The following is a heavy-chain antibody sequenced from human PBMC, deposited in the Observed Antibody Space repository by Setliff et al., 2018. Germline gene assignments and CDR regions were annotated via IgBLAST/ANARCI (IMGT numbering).Heavy chain of an antibody. CDR3: AKDASYYDILTGANYLDT. CDR1: GLTFRTYA. CDR2: TTGSGGFST. J-gene: IGHJ4*02. D-gene: IGHD3-9*01. Sequence: PGGSLRLSCAASGLTFRTYAMSWVRQAPGKGLEWVSSTTGSGGFSTYYADSVKGRFTISRDNSNLYLQMNNLRAEDTAFYFCAKDASYYDILTGANYLDTWGRGTLVTVSS. V-gene: IGHV3-23*01.